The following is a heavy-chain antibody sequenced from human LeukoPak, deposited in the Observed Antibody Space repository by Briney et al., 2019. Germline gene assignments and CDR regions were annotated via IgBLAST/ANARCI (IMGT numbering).Heavy chain of an antibody. J-gene: IGHJ4*02. CDR2: IYYSGST. V-gene: IGHV4-59*11. D-gene: IGHD2-2*01. CDR1: GVSIDSQY. CDR3: ARSGERYQLLPFDY. Sequence: SETLSLTCTVSGVSIDSQYWSWVRQPPGKGLEWLGYIYYSGSTDYNPSLKSRVTILVDTSKNQFSLKLRSVTAADTAVYYCARSGERYQLLPFDYWGQGSLVTVSS.